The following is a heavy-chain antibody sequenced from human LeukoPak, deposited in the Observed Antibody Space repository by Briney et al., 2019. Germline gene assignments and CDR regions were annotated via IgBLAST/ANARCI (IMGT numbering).Heavy chain of an antibody. CDR3: ARGRRSRVAATTGYYYYMDV. Sequence: GASVKVSCKASGYTFTSYDINWVRQATGQGLEWMGWMNPNSGNTSYAQKFQGRVTMTRNTSISTAYMELSSLRSEDTAVYYCARGRRSRVAATTGYYYYMDVWGQGTLVTVSS. CDR2: MNPNSGNT. D-gene: IGHD2-15*01. J-gene: IGHJ6*03. V-gene: IGHV1-8*01. CDR1: GYTFTSYD.